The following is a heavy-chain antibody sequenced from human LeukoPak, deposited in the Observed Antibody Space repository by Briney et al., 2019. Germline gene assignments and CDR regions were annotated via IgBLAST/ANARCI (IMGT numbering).Heavy chain of an antibody. Sequence: SSGTLSLTCAVYGGSFSGYYWSWIRQPPGKGLEWIGEINHSGSTNYNPSLKSRVTISVDTSKNQFSLKLSSVTAADTAVYYCARGLVVRGVMPRAHFDYWGQGTLVTVSS. CDR3: ARGLVVRGVMPRAHFDY. CDR2: INHSGST. CDR1: GGSFSGYY. V-gene: IGHV4-34*01. J-gene: IGHJ4*02. D-gene: IGHD3-10*01.